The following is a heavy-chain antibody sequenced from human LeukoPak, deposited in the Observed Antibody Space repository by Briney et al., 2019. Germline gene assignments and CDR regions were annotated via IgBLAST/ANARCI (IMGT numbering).Heavy chain of an antibody. CDR1: GFTFSSYW. D-gene: IGHD3-22*01. J-gene: IGHJ4*02. CDR2: ISGSGGST. V-gene: IGHV3-23*01. CDR3: AKGYYYDSSAPPRIFDY. Sequence: SGGSLRLSCAASGFTFSSYWMSWVRQAPGKGLEWVSAISGSGGSTYYADSVKGRFTISRDNSKNTLYLQMNSLRAEDTAVYYCAKGYYYDSSAPPRIFDYWGQGTLVTVSS.